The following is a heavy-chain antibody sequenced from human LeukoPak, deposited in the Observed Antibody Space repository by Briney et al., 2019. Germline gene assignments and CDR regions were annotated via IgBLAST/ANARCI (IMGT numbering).Heavy chain of an antibody. CDR1: GFTFSSYA. CDR3: ARDYRDDGDYFFDY. CDR2: ISYDGSNK. V-gene: IGHV3-30-3*01. D-gene: IGHD4-17*01. Sequence: GRSLRLSCAASGFTFSSYAMPWVRQAPGKGLEWVAVISYDGSNKYYADSVKGRFTISRDNSKNTLYLQMNSLRAEDTAVYYCARDYRDDGDYFFDYWGQGTLVTVSS. J-gene: IGHJ4*02.